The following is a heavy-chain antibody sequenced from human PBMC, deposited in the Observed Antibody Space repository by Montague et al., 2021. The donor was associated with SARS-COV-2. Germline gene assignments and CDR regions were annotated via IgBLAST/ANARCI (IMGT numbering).Heavy chain of an antibody. Sequence: SETLSLTCAVSGDSITGSHWWGWVRQPPGKGLVWFAYINYAGSTFYNPSLKSRVTMSVDTSKNQFSLKLSSVTTVDTAVYFCARSGRAWTLHYWGQGTLVTVSS. V-gene: IGHV4-28*01. J-gene: IGHJ4*02. CDR1: GDSITGSHW. CDR3: ARSGRAWTLHY. CDR2: INYAGST. D-gene: IGHD1-1*01.